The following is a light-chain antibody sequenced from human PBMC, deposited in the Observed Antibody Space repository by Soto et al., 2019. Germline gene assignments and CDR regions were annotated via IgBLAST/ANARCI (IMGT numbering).Light chain of an antibody. CDR3: TSYTSSSTYV. Sequence: SVVTQPASLSGAPGQSIPNSRTGTSSYVGGFNYVSWYQQHPGKAPKLMIYDATNRPSGVSYRFSGSKSGNTASLTISGLQAEDEADYYCTSYTSSSTYVFGTGTKVTVL. J-gene: IGLJ1*01. CDR1: SSYVGGFNY. CDR2: DAT. V-gene: IGLV2-14*03.